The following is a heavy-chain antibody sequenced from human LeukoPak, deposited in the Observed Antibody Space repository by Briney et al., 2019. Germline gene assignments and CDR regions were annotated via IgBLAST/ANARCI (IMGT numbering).Heavy chain of an antibody. D-gene: IGHD3-9*01. CDR1: GASISSYD. CDR3: AREVYYDILTGYYVFDY. J-gene: IGHJ4*02. Sequence: SETLSLTCTVSGASISSYDWSWIRQPPGKGLEGSGYIDYSGSANYNPSLKSRVTISVDTSKNQFSLKLSSVNAADTAVYYCAREVYYDILTGYYVFDYWGQGTLVTVSS. V-gene: IGHV4-59*12. CDR2: IDYSGSA.